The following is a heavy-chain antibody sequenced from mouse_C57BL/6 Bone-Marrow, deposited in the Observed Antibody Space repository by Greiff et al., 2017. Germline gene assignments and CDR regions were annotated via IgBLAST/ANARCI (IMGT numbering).Heavy chain of an antibody. CDR2: IWRGGST. V-gene: IGHV2-5*01. CDR3: AKGGVTRYYYAMDY. D-gene: IGHD2-5*01. CDR1: GFSLTSYG. Sequence: QVQLQQSGPGLVQPSQSLSITCTVSGFSLTSYGVHWVRQSPGKGLEWLGVIWRGGSTDYNAAFMSRLSITKDNSKSQVFFKMNILQADDTAIYYCAKGGVTRYYYAMDYWGQGTTVTVSS. J-gene: IGHJ4*01.